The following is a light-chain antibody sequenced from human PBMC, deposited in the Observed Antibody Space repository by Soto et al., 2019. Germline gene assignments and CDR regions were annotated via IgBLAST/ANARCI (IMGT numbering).Light chain of an antibody. J-gene: IGKJ5*01. CDR3: QYHGSSPIT. CDR1: QSVSSSY. Sequence: EIVMTQSPATLSVSPGEGATLSCRASQSVSSSYLAWYQQKPGQAPRLLIFAASSRASGIPDRFSGSGSGTDFTLTISRLEPEDFALFYCQYHGSSPITFGQGTRLEIK. V-gene: IGKV3-20*01. CDR2: AAS.